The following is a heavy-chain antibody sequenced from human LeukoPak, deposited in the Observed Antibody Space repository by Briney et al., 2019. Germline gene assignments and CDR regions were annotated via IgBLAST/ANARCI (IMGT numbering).Heavy chain of an antibody. CDR2: MNPNSGYT. J-gene: IGHJ4*02. D-gene: IGHD1-1*01. Sequence: ASVKVSCKTSGYTFTTYDINWVRQAAGQGLEWMGWMNPNSGYTGSAQKFQGRVTMTGDTSISTAYMDLSSLTSEDTAVYYCTRVNGPVDYWGQGTLVTVSS. CDR3: TRVNGPVDY. V-gene: IGHV1-8*01. CDR1: GYTFTTYD.